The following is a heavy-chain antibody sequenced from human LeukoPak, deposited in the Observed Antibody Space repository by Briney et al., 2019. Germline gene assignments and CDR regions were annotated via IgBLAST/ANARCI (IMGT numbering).Heavy chain of an antibody. CDR3: ASFLLGYCSGGSCFDAFDI. CDR1: GGSFSGYY. J-gene: IGHJ3*02. Sequence: SETLSLTCAVYGGSFSGYYWSWIRQHPGKGLEWIGYIYYSGSTYYNPSLKSRVTISVDTSKNQFSLKLSSVTAADTAVYYCASFLLGYCSGGSCFDAFDIWGQGTMVTVSS. V-gene: IGHV4-31*11. D-gene: IGHD2-15*01. CDR2: IYYSGST.